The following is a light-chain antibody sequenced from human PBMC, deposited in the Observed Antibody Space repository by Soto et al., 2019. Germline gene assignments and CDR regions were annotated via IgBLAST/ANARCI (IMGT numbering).Light chain of an antibody. Sequence: EIVMTQSPATLSVSPGERATLSCRASQSVSSNLAWYQQKPGQAPRLLIYGASTRATVIPARFSGSGSGTEFTLTISSLQSEDFAVYYCQQCNNWPPTFGQGTKVEIK. CDR1: QSVSSN. CDR3: QQCNNWPPT. CDR2: GAS. J-gene: IGKJ1*01. V-gene: IGKV3-15*01.